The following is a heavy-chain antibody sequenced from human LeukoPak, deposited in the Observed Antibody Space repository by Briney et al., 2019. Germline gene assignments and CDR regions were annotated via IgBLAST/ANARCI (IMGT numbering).Heavy chain of an antibody. D-gene: IGHD4-17*01. CDR1: GFIFSSYA. Sequence: GGSLRLSCAASGFIFSSYAMSWVRQAPGKGLEWVSSISGSGGSSTYYADSVKGRFTISRDNSKNPLYLQMNSLRPEDTAVYYCARAPTPMTTVTTLGYWGQGNLVTVSS. V-gene: IGHV3-23*01. CDR3: ARAPTPMTTVTTLGY. J-gene: IGHJ4*02. CDR2: ISGSGGSST.